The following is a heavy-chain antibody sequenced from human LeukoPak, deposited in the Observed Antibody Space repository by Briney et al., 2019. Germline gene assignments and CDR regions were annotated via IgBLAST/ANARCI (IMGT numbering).Heavy chain of an antibody. CDR1: GVTFSTYA. Sequence: GGSLRLSCAASGVTFSTYAMNWVRQAPGKGLEWVSVITGNSGLIYYADSVKGRFTISRDNSKNTVYLQVNNLRAEDAAVYYCARGPNSNWSGLDFWGQGTLLTVSS. CDR3: ARGPNSNWSGLDF. J-gene: IGHJ4*02. CDR2: ITGNSGLI. D-gene: IGHD6-6*01. V-gene: IGHV3-23*01.